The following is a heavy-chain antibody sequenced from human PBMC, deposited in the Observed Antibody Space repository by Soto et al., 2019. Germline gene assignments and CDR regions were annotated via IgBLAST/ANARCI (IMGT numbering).Heavy chain of an antibody. D-gene: IGHD2-21*02. Sequence: QGQLVQSGAEVKWPGASVKVSCKASGYPFNKYSISWVRQAPGQGLEWMGWISASNGNRNYAQKFQGRVTLGTDTSTSTAYMELRNLRSDDSAVYYCSRRQGDCAGDFDYWGQGTLVTVSS. CDR3: SRRQGDCAGDFDY. CDR1: GYPFNKYS. J-gene: IGHJ4*02. V-gene: IGHV1-18*04. CDR2: ISASNGNR.